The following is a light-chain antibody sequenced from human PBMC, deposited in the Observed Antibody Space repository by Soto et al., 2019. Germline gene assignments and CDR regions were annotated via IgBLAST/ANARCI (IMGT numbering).Light chain of an antibody. CDR2: EVS. CDR3: SSYTSSSTEV. J-gene: IGLJ2*01. CDR1: SSDVGGYNY. Sequence: QPASVSGSPGQSITISCTGTSSDVGGYNYVSWYQQHPGKAPKLMIYEVSNRPSGVSNRFSGSKSGNTASLTISGLQAEDEADYYCSSYTSSSTEVFGGGTQLTVL. V-gene: IGLV2-14*01.